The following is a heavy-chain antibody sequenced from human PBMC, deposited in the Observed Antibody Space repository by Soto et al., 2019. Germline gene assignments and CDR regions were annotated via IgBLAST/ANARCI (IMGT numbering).Heavy chain of an antibody. Sequence: QVQLVESGGGVVQPGRSLRLSCAASGFTFSSFGMHWVRQAPGKGLEWVAVIWFDGSDKYYADSVKGRFTISRDNSKNTLYLQMNSLRAEDTAVYYCARDRRYCGSIRCYGPQYYFDYWGQGTLVTVSS. CDR1: GFTFSSFG. J-gene: IGHJ4*02. V-gene: IGHV3-33*01. CDR2: IWFDGSDK. CDR3: ARDRRYCGSIRCYGPQYYFDY. D-gene: IGHD2-2*01.